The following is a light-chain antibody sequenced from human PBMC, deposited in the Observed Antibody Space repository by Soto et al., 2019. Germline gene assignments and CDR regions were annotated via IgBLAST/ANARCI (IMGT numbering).Light chain of an antibody. Sequence: DIQMTQSPSSLSASVGDRVTITCRASQGISNYLAWYQQKPGKVPKLLIYAASTLQSGVPSRFSGSGSGTDFTLTISSLQPEDVATDYCQKYTPPAFGQGTKVEIK. CDR3: QKYTPPA. J-gene: IGKJ1*01. CDR1: QGISNY. V-gene: IGKV1-27*01. CDR2: AAS.